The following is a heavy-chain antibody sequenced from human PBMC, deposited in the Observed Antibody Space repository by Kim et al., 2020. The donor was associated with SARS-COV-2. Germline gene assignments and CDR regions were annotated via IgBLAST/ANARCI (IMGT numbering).Heavy chain of an antibody. Sequence: GGSLRLSCAASGFTFSSYSMNWVRQAPGKGLEWVSSISSSSSYIYYADSVKGRFTISRDNAKNSLYLQMNSLRAEDTAVYYCARVKEIRNKNWFDPWGQGTLVTVSS. V-gene: IGHV3-21*01. J-gene: IGHJ5*02. CDR2: ISSSSSYI. CDR3: ARVKEIRNKNWFDP. CDR1: GFTFSSYS.